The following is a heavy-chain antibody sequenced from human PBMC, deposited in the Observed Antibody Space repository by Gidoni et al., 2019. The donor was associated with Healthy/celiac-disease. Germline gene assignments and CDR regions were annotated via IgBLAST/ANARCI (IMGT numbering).Heavy chain of an antibody. CDR2: IRSKAYGGTT. CDR3: VWDGSSGYYPSFDY. CDR1: GFTFGGYA. Sequence: EVQLVESGGGLVQPGRSLRLSCTASGFTFGGYAMSWFRQAPGKGLEWVGFIRSKAYGGTTEYAASVKGRFTISRDDSKSIAYLQMNSLKTEDTAVYYCVWDGSSGYYPSFDYWGQGTLVTVSS. V-gene: IGHV3-49*03. J-gene: IGHJ4*02. D-gene: IGHD3-22*01.